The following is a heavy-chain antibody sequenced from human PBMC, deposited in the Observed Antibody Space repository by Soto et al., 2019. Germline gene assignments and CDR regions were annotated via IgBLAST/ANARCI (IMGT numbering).Heavy chain of an antibody. CDR1: GFTFSSYA. D-gene: IGHD3-10*01. CDR2: ISGSGDST. J-gene: IGHJ4*02. Sequence: PGGSLRLSCAASGFTFSSYAMSWVRQAPGKGLEWVSAISGSGDSTYYADSVKGRFTISRDNSKNTLYVQMNSLRAEDTAVYYCAKGKYDASGSYYNNLDYWGQGTVVTVSS. CDR3: AKGKYDASGSYYNNLDY. V-gene: IGHV3-23*01.